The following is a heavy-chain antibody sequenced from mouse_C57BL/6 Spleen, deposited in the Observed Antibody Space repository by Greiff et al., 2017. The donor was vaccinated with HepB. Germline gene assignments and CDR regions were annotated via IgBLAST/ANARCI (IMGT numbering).Heavy chain of an antibody. Sequence: VQLQQSGAELAKPGASVKLSCKASGYTFTSYWMHWVKQRPGQGLEWIGYINPSSGYTKYNQKFRDKATLTADKSSSTAYMQLSSQTYEDSAVYYCARSLTGAYYYAMDYWGQGTSVTVSS. CDR3: ARSLTGAYYYAMDY. V-gene: IGHV1-7*01. CDR1: GYTFTSYW. J-gene: IGHJ4*01. D-gene: IGHD4-1*01. CDR2: INPSSGYT.